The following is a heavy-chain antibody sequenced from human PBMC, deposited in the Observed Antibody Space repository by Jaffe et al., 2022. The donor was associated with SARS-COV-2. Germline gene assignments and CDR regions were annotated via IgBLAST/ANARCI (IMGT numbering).Heavy chain of an antibody. D-gene: IGHD3-10*01. CDR1: GFTVSSQY. CDR2: IYAGDTT. J-gene: IGHJ6*02. V-gene: IGHV3-53*01. CDR3: ARDRRRGNYYYGLDV. Sequence: EVQLVESGGGLIQPGGSLRLSCAASGFTVSSQYMTWVRQAPGKGLEWVSGIYAGDTTYYADSVKGRFTISRDSSKNTLYLQMNSLGADDTAVYFCARDRRRGNYYYGLDVWGQGTTVTVSS.